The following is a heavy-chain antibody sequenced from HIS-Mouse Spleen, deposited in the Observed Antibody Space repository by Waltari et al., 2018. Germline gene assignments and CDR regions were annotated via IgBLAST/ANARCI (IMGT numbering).Heavy chain of an antibody. Sequence: QLQLQESGPGLVKPSETLSLTCTVSGGSISSSSYYWGWIRQPPGKGLEWIGSIYYSGSTYYNPSLKSRVTISVDTSKNQFSLKLSSVTAADTAVYYCARDVAGGIIDIVVVPAATREAFDIWGQGTMVTVSS. CDR2: IYYSGST. J-gene: IGHJ3*02. V-gene: IGHV4-39*07. CDR3: ARDVAGGIIDIVVVPAATREAFDI. CDR1: GGSISSSSYY. D-gene: IGHD2-2*01.